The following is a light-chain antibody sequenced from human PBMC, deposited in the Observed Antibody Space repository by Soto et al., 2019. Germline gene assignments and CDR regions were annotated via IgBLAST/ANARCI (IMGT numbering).Light chain of an antibody. CDR1: QSISSW. J-gene: IGKJ5*01. V-gene: IGKV1-5*03. CDR2: KAS. CDR3: QQYNSYPIT. Sequence: IQMTQSPSTLSASVGDRVTITCRASQSISSWLAWYQQKPGKAPKLLIYKASSLESGVPSRFSGSGSGTEFTLTISSLQPDDFATYYCQQYNSYPITFGQGTRLAIK.